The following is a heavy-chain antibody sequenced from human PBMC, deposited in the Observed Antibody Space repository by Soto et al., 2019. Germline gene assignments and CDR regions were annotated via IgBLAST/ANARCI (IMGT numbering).Heavy chain of an antibody. V-gene: IGHV4-39*01. J-gene: IGHJ3*02. CDR3: ASSQWLDAFDI. Sequence: QLQLQESGPGLVKPSETLSLTCTVSGGSISSSSYYWGWIRQPPGKGLEWIGSIYYSGSTYYNPSLKSRVTISVDTSKNQFPLKLSSVTAADTAVYYCASSQWLDAFDIWGQGTMVTVSS. CDR2: IYYSGST. D-gene: IGHD6-19*01. CDR1: GGSISSSSYY.